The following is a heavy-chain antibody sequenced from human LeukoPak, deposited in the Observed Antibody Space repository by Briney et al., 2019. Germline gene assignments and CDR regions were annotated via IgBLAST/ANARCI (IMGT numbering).Heavy chain of an antibody. CDR3: ARVDSSGYQIDN. CDR2: IYHSGSA. V-gene: IGHV4-4*02. CDR1: SGSIDSSDS. Sequence: SETLSLTCAVSSGSIDSSDSWGWVRQPPGKGLEWIGEIYHSGSANYNPSLKSRVTISVDKSKNQFSLKLSSVTAADTAVYYCARVDSSGYQIDNWGQGTLVTVSS. D-gene: IGHD3-22*01. J-gene: IGHJ4*02.